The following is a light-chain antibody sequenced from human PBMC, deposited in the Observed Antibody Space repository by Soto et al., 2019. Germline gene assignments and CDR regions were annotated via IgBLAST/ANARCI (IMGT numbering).Light chain of an antibody. CDR1: QSIDSW. V-gene: IGKV1-5*01. J-gene: IGKJ1*01. Sequence: DIQMTQSPSTLSASVGDRVTIPCRASQSIDSWLAWYQQKPGKAPKLLIYDASSLESGVPSRFSGSGSGTEFTLTISSLQPDDFATYYCQQFNSYCTFGQGTRVEIK. CDR3: QQFNSYCT. CDR2: DAS.